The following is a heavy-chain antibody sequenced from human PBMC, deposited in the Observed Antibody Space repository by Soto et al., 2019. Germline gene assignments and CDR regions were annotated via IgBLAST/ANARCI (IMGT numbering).Heavy chain of an antibody. Sequence: QVQLQESGPGLVKPSQTLSLTCTVSGGSISSGDYYWSWIRQPPGKGLEWIGYIYYSGSTYYNPSLKSRVTISVDTSTNQFSLKLSSVTAADTAVYYCAREPVITFGGKGAFDIWGQGTMVTVSS. CDR2: IYYSGST. D-gene: IGHD3-16*01. V-gene: IGHV4-30-4*01. CDR3: AREPVITFGGKGAFDI. J-gene: IGHJ3*02. CDR1: GGSISSGDYY.